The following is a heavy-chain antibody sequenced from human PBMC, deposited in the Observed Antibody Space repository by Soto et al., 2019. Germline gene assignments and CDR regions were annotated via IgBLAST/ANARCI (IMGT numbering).Heavy chain of an antibody. D-gene: IGHD2-15*01. CDR1: GGSISSSSYY. V-gene: IGHV4-31*03. CDR2: IYYSGST. CDR3: ARTLVVVAATDNWFDP. Sequence: PSETLSLTCTVSGGSISSSSYYWGWIRQPPGKGLEWIGYIYYSGSTYYNPSLKSRVTISVDTSKNQFSLKLSSVTAADTAVYYCARTLVVVAATDNWFDPWGQGTLVTVSS. J-gene: IGHJ5*02.